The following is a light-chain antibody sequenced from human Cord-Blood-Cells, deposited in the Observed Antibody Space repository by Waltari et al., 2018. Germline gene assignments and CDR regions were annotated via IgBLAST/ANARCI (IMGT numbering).Light chain of an antibody. J-gene: IGKJ1*01. CDR2: WAA. CDR3: QQYNNWPPWT. V-gene: IGKV4-1*01. CDR1: QSVLYSSNNKNY. Sequence: DIVMTQSPDSLAVSLGERATINCKSSQSVLYSSNNKNYLAWYQQKPGLPPKLLIYWAATPESGVPDRFSGSGSGTEFTLTISSLQSEDFAVYYCQQYNNWPPWTFGQGTKVEIK.